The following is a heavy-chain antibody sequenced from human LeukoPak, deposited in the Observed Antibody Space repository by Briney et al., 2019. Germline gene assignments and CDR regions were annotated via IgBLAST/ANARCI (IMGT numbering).Heavy chain of an antibody. J-gene: IGHJ4*02. V-gene: IGHV1-24*01. CDR1: GYTLTELS. CDR2: FDPEDGET. CDR3: ATLLLHYYDSSGYLDRFDY. Sequence: GASVKVSCKVSGYTLTELSMHWVRQAPGKGLEWMGGFDPEDGETIYAQKFQGRVTMTEDTSTDTAYMELSSPRSEDTAVYYCATLLLHYYDSSGYLDRFDYWGQGTLVTVSS. D-gene: IGHD3-22*01.